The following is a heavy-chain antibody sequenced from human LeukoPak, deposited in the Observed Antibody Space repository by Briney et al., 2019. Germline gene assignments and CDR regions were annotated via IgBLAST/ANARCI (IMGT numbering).Heavy chain of an antibody. Sequence: PGGSLRLSCTASGFTFSSYAMSWVRQAPGKGLEWVSAISGSGGSTHYADSVKGRFTISRDNSKNTLYLQMNSLRAEDTAVYYCAKASMVRGVIGLYFDYWGQGTLVTVS. D-gene: IGHD3-10*01. J-gene: IGHJ4*02. V-gene: IGHV3-23*01. CDR1: GFTFSSYA. CDR2: ISGSGGST. CDR3: AKASMVRGVIGLYFDY.